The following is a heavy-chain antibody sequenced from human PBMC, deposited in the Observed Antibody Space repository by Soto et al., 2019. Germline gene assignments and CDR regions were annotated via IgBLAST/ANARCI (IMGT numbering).Heavy chain of an antibody. CDR3: TTADNWDIVLVPAAILLDY. CDR2: IKSKTDGGTT. V-gene: IGHV3-15*07. CDR1: GFTFSNAW. D-gene: IGHD2-2*01. J-gene: IGHJ4*02. Sequence: GGSLRLSCAASGFTFSNAWMNWVRQAPGKGLEWVGRIKSKTDGGTTDYAAPVKGRFTISRDDSKNTLYLQMNSLKTEDTAVYYCTTADNWDIVLVPAAILLDYSGQGTLVIVSS.